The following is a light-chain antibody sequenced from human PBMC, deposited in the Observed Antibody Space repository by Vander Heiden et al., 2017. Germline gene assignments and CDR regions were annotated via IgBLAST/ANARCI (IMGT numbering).Light chain of an antibody. J-gene: IGLJ2*01. Sequence: QSALTQPRLESGSTGPSVTISCTGTTSDVGRYNYVSWYQQQPGKATKLMIYDVSKRPSGVPDRFSGAKSSNPASLTISRLQAEDEADYYCCSYAGSYTVVFGGGTKLTVL. CDR2: DVS. CDR1: TSDVGRYNY. V-gene: IGLV2-11*01. CDR3: CSYAGSYTVV.